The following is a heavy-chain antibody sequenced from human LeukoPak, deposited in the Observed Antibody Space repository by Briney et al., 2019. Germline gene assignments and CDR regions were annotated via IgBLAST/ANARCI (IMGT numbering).Heavy chain of an antibody. Sequence: SETLSLTCTVSGGSISSYYWSWIRQPPGKGLEWIGYIYYSGSTNYNPSLKSRVTISVDTSKNQFSLKLSSVTAADTAVYYCARLHDYGDYKTAPGAFDIWGQGTMVTVSS. CDR1: GGSISSYY. D-gene: IGHD4-17*01. CDR2: IYYSGST. CDR3: ARLHDYGDYKTAPGAFDI. V-gene: IGHV4-59*08. J-gene: IGHJ3*02.